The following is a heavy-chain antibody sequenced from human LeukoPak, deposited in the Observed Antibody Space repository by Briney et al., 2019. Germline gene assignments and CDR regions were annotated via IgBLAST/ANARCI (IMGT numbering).Heavy chain of an antibody. CDR2: VNPSGGNT. Sequence: GASVMVSCKAFGYTFSSYTMHWVRQAPGQGLEWMGIVNPSGGNTNYAQKFQGRVTMTRDMSTTTVYMELSSLRSEDTAVYYCSRERRGGSYYFDYWGQGTLVTVSS. D-gene: IGHD1-26*01. V-gene: IGHV1-46*01. J-gene: IGHJ4*02. CDR1: GYTFSSYT. CDR3: SRERRGGSYYFDY.